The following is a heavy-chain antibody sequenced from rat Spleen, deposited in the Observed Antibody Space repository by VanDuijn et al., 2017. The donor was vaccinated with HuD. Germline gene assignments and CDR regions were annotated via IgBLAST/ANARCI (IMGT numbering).Heavy chain of an antibody. D-gene: IGHD1-10*01. CDR2: INKDSSAI. J-gene: IGHJ4*01. CDR3: VRACTTTSVLDA. CDR1: GFNFNDHW. Sequence: EVKLVESGGGLVQLGRSLKLSCAASGFNFNDHWMGWVRQAPGKGLEWIGEINKDSSAINYSPSLKDKFTISRGNVQNTLYLQKSKLGSEDTGIYYCVRACTTTSVLDAWGQGASVTVST. V-gene: IGHV4-2*01.